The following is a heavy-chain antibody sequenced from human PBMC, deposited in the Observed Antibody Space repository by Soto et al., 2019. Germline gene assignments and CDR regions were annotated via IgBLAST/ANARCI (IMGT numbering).Heavy chain of an antibody. CDR3: ARSLVRGATSLAY. D-gene: IGHD3-10*01. V-gene: IGHV3-53*01. CDR1: GFTVSGNY. CDR2: LYSSGSI. J-gene: IGHJ4*02. Sequence: GGSLRLSCAASGFTVSGNYMSWVRQAPGKGLEWVSVLYSSGSIYYADSVKGRFTVSRDKSTNTMYLQMSSLRADDTAVYFCARSLVRGATSLAYWGQGTLVTVSS.